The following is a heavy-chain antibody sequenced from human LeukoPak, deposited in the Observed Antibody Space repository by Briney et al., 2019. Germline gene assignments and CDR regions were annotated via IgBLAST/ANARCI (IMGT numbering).Heavy chain of an antibody. Sequence: GGSLRLSCAASGFTFSTYGMHWVRQAPGKGLEWVAFIRYDGSNKYYADSVKGRFTISRDNSKNTLYLQMNSLRAEDTAVYYCASDRYCSGGSCYSYYYYMDVWGKGTTVTISS. CDR1: GFTFSTYG. V-gene: IGHV3-30*02. CDR3: ASDRYCSGGSCYSYYYYMDV. CDR2: IRYDGSNK. D-gene: IGHD2-15*01. J-gene: IGHJ6*03.